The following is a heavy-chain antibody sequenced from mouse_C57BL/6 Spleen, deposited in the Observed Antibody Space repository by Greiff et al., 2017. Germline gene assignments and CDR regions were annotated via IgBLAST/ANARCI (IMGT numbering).Heavy chain of an antibody. CDR1: GYTFTSYW. CDR3: ATLPIYDGYYAGIYYAMDY. Sequence: QVQLQQPGAELVKPGASVKLSCKASGYTFTSYWMHWVKQRPGRGLEWIGRIDPNGGGTKYNEKFKSKATLTVDKPSSTAYMQLSSLTSEDSAVYYCATLPIYDGYYAGIYYAMDYWGQGTSVTVSS. CDR2: IDPNGGGT. V-gene: IGHV1-72*01. D-gene: IGHD2-3*01. J-gene: IGHJ4*01.